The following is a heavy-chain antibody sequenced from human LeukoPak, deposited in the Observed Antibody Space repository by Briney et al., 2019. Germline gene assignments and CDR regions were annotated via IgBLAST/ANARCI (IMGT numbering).Heavy chain of an antibody. CDR2: IDSGGGST. J-gene: IGHJ4*02. D-gene: IGHD3-22*01. V-gene: IGHV3-53*01. CDR1: ELSVSDNY. CDR3: MSADGSGYRYY. Sequence: GGSLRLSCAASELSVSDNYMSWVRQAPGKGLEWVSYIDSGGGSTYYADSVKGRFTISRDNSKNTLYLQMNSLRAEDTAIYYCMSADGSGYRYYWGQGTLVTVSS.